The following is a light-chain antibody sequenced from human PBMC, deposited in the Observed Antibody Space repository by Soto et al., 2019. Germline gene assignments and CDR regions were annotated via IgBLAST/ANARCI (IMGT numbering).Light chain of an antibody. CDR2: NND. CDR1: TSNIGTNS. CDR3: AAWDDRLNGPV. V-gene: IGLV1-44*01. Sequence: QSVLTQPPSASGTPGQRVNISCSGSTSNIGTNSVSWYQHLPGTAPKLIIYNNDRQPSGVPDRFSGSKSDTSASLAISGLQSEDETDYYCAAWDDRLNGPVFGGGSKLTVL. J-gene: IGLJ2*01.